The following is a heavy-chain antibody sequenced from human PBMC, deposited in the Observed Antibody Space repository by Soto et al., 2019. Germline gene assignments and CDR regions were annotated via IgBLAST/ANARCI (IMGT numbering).Heavy chain of an antibody. V-gene: IGHV1-69*12. CDR3: ARDRGPSSGYYPYWFDP. J-gene: IGHJ5*02. Sequence: QVQLVQSGAEVKKPGSSVKVSCKASGGTFSSYAISWVRQAPGQGLEWMGEIIPIFGTANYAQKFQGRVTITADETTSTAYMGRSRPRSEDTAVYYCARDRGPSSGYYPYWFDPWGQGTLVTVSS. CDR2: IIPIFGTA. D-gene: IGHD3-22*01. CDR1: GGTFSSYA.